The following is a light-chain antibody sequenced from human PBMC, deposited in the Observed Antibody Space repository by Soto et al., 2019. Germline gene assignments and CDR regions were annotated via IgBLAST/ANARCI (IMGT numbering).Light chain of an antibody. Sequence: EIVLTQSPGTLSLSPGERATLSCRASQSVSSSYLAWYQQKPGQAPRFPIYGASSRATGIPDRFSGSGSGTDFTLTISRLEPEDFAVYYCQQYGSSPTTFGQGTKVDIK. J-gene: IGKJ1*01. CDR3: QQYGSSPTT. CDR1: QSVSSSY. V-gene: IGKV3-20*01. CDR2: GAS.